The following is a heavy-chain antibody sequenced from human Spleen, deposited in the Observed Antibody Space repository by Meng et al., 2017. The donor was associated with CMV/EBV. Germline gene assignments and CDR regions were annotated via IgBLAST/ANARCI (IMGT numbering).Heavy chain of an antibody. J-gene: IGHJ4*02. Sequence: SVKVSCKTSGGTFRSYGISWVRQAPGQGLEWMGRIIPGFGAANYAQKFQGRVTITTDESTSTAYMELNSLRSEDTAVYYCARGERHNWNLLLSWGQGTLVTVSS. CDR2: IIPGFGAA. V-gene: IGHV1-69*05. CDR1: GGTFRSYG. CDR3: ARGERHNWNLLLS. D-gene: IGHD1-7*01.